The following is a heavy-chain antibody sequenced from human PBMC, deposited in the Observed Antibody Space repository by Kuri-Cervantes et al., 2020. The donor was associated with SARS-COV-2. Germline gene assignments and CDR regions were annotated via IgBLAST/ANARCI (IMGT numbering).Heavy chain of an antibody. V-gene: IGHV4-34*01. CDR2: INHSGST. CDR1: GGSFSGYY. CDR3: ARPLTFGSGYFTHWYFDL. J-gene: IGHJ2*01. Sequence: SETLSLTCAVYGGSFSGYYWSWIRQPPGKGLEWIGEINHSGSTNYNPSLKSRVTISVDTSKNQFSLKLSSVTAADTAVYYCARPLTFGSGYFTHWYFDLWGRGTLATFSS. D-gene: IGHD3-3*01.